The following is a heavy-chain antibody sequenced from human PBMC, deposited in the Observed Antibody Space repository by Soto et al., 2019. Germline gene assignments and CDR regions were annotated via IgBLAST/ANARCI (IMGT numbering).Heavy chain of an antibody. CDR1: GGSISSGGYY. Sequence: SETLSLTCTVSGGSISSGGYYWSWIRQHPGKGLEWIGYIYYSGSTYYNPSLKSRVTISVDTSKNQFSLKLSSVTAADTAVYDCARETTVTTTVDYWGQRTLVTVSS. D-gene: IGHD4-17*01. CDR3: ARETTVTTTVDY. V-gene: IGHV4-31*03. CDR2: IYYSGST. J-gene: IGHJ4*02.